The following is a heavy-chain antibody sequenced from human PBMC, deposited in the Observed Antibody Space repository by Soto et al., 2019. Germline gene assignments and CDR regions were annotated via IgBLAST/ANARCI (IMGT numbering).Heavy chain of an antibody. Sequence: ASVKVSCKASGYSFTSFPINWVRQAPGQRLEWMGWINGGNGNTQYSQEFQGRVIISRDTSASTAYMELSSLSSEDTAVYYCARQSSITFDYWGLGTLATVSS. CDR3: ARQSSITFDY. J-gene: IGHJ4*02. V-gene: IGHV1-3*01. CDR2: INGGNGNT. D-gene: IGHD1-20*01. CDR1: GYSFTSFP.